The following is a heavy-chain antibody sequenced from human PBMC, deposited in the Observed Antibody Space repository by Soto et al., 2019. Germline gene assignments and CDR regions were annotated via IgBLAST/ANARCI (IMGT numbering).Heavy chain of an antibody. CDR2: IIPIFCTA. D-gene: IGHD2-2*01. CDR3: ARDGEIVVVPQLYYYYGMDV. J-gene: IGHJ6*02. Sequence: SVKVSCKASGGTFSSYAISWVRQAPGQGLEWMGGIIPIFCTANYAQKFQGRVTITADESTSTAYMELSSLRSEDTAVYYCARDGEIVVVPQLYYYYGMDVWGQGTTVTVSS. CDR1: GGTFSSYA. V-gene: IGHV1-69*13.